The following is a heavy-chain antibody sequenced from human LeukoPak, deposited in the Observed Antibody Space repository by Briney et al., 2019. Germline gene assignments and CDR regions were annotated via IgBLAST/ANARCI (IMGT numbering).Heavy chain of an antibody. D-gene: IGHD5-18*01. CDR1: GGSISRSSYY. CDR2: INHSGST. V-gene: IGHV4-39*07. J-gene: IGHJ4*02. Sequence: SETLSLTCTVSGGSISRSSYYWSWIRQPPGKGLEWIGEINHSGSTNYNPSLKSRVTISVDTSKNQFSLKLSSVTAANTAVYYCARTGYSYGSSFDYWGQGTLVTVSS. CDR3: ARTGYSYGSSFDY.